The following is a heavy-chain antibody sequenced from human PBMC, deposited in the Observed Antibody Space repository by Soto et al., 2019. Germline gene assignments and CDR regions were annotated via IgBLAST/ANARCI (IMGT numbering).Heavy chain of an antibody. J-gene: IGHJ5*01. CDR3: ARLIGDSWLDS. V-gene: IGHV6-1*01. CDR2: TYYRSKWYH. CDR1: GESVSTNSAT. D-gene: IGHD2-8*01. Sequence: QVQLQQSGPGLVKPSQTLSLTCAISGESVSTNSATWDWIRQSPSRGLEWLGRTYYRSKWYHDYADSATGRITINADTANSQLSLQLNSVTPDDTAVYYCARLIGDSWLDSWGQGTLVTVSS.